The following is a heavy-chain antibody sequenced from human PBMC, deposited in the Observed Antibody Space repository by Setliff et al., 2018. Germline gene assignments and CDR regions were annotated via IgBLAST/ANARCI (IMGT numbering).Heavy chain of an antibody. CDR2: IYYSGST. Sequence: ASETLSLTCTVSGGSISSGGYYWSWIRQHPGKGLEWIGYIYYSGSTYYNPSLKSRVTISVDTSKNQFSLKLSSVTAADTAVYYCARDPSYYGSGSYYNRYNWFDPWGQGTLVTVSS. D-gene: IGHD3-10*01. V-gene: IGHV4-31*03. CDR3: ARDPSYYGSGSYYNRYNWFDP. J-gene: IGHJ5*02. CDR1: GGSISSGGYY.